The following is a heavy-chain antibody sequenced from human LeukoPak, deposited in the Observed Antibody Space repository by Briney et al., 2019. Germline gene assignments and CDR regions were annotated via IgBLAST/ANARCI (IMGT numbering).Heavy chain of an antibody. V-gene: IGHV1-2*02. CDR3: ARVFGIAVAGCDY. D-gene: IGHD6-19*01. Sequence: ASVEVSCKASGYTFTGYYMHWVRQAPGQGLEWMGWINPNSGGTNYAQKFQGRVTMTRDTSISTAYMELSRLRSDDTAVYYCARVFGIAVAGCDYWGQGTLVTVSS. CDR2: INPNSGGT. J-gene: IGHJ4*02. CDR1: GYTFTGYY.